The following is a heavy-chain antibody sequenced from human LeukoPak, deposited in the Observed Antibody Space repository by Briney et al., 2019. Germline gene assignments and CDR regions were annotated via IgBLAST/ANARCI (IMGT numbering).Heavy chain of an antibody. CDR1: GGSISSYY. Sequence: PSETLSLTCTVSGGSISSYYWSWIRQPPGKGLEWIGYIYYSGSTNYNPSLKSRVTISVDTSKNQFSLKLSSVTAADTAVYYCARAPPGYCSGGSCYSYAFDIWGQGTMVTVSS. J-gene: IGHJ3*02. CDR3: ARAPPGYCSGGSCYSYAFDI. CDR2: IYYSGST. D-gene: IGHD2-15*01. V-gene: IGHV4-59*01.